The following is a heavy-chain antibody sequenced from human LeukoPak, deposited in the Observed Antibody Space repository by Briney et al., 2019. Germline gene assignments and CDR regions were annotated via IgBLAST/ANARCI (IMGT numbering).Heavy chain of an antibody. J-gene: IGHJ4*02. V-gene: IGHV4-39*07. D-gene: IGHD2-21*02. Sequence: RSPETLSLTCTVSGGSISTSNYYWGWIRQPPRKRLEWIGNIFYSGSTYYSPSLRSRVTIPVDTSKNQFSLKLSSVTAADTAVYYCARGGFAHWVTAVGFDYWGQGTLVTVSS. CDR2: IFYSGST. CDR1: GGSISTSNYY. CDR3: ARGGFAHWVTAVGFDY.